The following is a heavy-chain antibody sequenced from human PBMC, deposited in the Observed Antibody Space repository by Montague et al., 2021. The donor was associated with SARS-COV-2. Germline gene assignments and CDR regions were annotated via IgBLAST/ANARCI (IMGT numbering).Heavy chain of an antibody. V-gene: IGHV4-59*01. CDR1: GGSISNYY. D-gene: IGHD3-3*01. CDR2: MYYSGST. CDR3: ARARGGTIFGVIGAYHGMDI. Sequence: SETLSLTCTVSGGSISNYYWSWIRQSPGKGLEWIAYMYYSGSTKYNPSLKSRATISVDTSKNQFSLTLSSITAADTAVYYCARARGGTIFGVIGAYHGMDIWGQGTTVTVS. J-gene: IGHJ6*02.